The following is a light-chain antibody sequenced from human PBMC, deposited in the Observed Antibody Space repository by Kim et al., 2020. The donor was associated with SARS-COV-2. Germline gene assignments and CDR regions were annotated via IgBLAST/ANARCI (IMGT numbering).Light chain of an antibody. CDR2: KAS. CDR1: HTISGW. V-gene: IGKV1-5*03. Sequence: DIQMTQSPSTLSASVGDRVTITCRASHTISGWVAWYQQKPGKAPNLLIYKASTLESGVPSRFSGSGSGTEFTLTISSLQPDDFATYYCQSYDRYWTFGQGTKLEI. CDR3: QSYDRYWT. J-gene: IGKJ1*01.